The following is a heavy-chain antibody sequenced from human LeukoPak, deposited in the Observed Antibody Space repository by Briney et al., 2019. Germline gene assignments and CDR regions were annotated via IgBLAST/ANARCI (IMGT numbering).Heavy chain of an antibody. CDR1: GDSISSNNYY. V-gene: IGHV4-39*01. J-gene: IGHJ4*02. D-gene: IGHD3-22*01. CDR3: ARRGRYYESSGFYAH. Sequence: PSETLSLTCTVSGDSISSNNYYWAWIRQPPGKGLEWIASIHYSGTTFYNPSLKSRATISVDTSRNQFSLKLTSVTAADTAVYFCARRGRYYESSGFYAHWGQGTLVTVSS. CDR2: IHYSGTT.